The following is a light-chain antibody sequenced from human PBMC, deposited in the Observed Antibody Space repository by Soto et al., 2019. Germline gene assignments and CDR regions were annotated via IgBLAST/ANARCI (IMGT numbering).Light chain of an antibody. CDR1: QSVSSN. CDR3: QQYNNWPLT. Sequence: EIAMTQSPAILSVSPGERATLSCRASQSVSSNLAWYQQKLGQPPRLLIYGASTRATGIPARFSGSGSGTEFTLTISSLQSEDFAVYYCQQYNNWPLTFGGGTKVEIK. CDR2: GAS. V-gene: IGKV3-15*01. J-gene: IGKJ4*01.